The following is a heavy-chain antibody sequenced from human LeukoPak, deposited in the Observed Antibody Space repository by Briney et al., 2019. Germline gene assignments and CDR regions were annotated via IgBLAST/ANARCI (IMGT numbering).Heavy chain of an antibody. Sequence: SETLSLTCAVSGGSISSGGYSWSWIRQPPGKGLEWIGYFYHSGSTYYNPSLKSRVTISVDRSKNQFSLKLSSVTAADTAVYYCARARTTVSFVDYWGQGTLVTVSS. V-gene: IGHV4-30-2*01. CDR3: ARARTTVSFVDY. CDR1: GGSISSGGYS. J-gene: IGHJ4*02. D-gene: IGHD4-11*01. CDR2: FYHSGST.